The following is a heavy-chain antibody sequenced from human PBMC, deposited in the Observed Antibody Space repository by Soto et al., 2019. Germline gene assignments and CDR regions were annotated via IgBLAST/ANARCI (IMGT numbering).Heavy chain of an antibody. J-gene: IGHJ4*02. CDR3: AKDPLRPYYFAY. CDR2: ISASGVRT. CDR1: GFIFNNYA. V-gene: IGHV3-23*01. D-gene: IGHD4-17*01. Sequence: EVQLLDSGGGLAQPGGSLRVSCAASGFIFNNYAMNWVRQAPGEGLQGVAGISASGVRTYYADSVKGRFITSRDNSKNTLFLQMNSLRADDTAIYYCAKDPLRPYYFAYWGLGTLVTVSS.